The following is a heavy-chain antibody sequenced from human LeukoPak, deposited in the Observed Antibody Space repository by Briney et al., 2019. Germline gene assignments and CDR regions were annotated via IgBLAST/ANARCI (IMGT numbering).Heavy chain of an antibody. CDR2: ISSNGGST. J-gene: IGHJ4*02. CDR1: GFTFSSYA. D-gene: IGHD4-17*01. V-gene: IGHV3-64*01. Sequence: GGSLRLSCAASGFTFSSYAMHWVRQAPGKGLEYVSAISSNGGSTYYANSVKGRFTISRDNSKNTLYLQMRSLRAEDMAVYYCARARGYGDYTVDLWGQGTLVTVSS. CDR3: ARARGYGDYTVDL.